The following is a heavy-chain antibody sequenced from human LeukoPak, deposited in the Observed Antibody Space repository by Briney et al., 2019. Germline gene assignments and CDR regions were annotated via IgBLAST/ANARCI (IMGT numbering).Heavy chain of an antibody. CDR2: INWNGGST. CDR1: VFTFDDYG. V-gene: IGHV3-20*04. J-gene: IGHJ3*02. Sequence: GGSLRLSCAASVFTFDDYGMSWVRQAPGKGLEWVSGINWNGGSTGYADSVKGRFTISRDNAKNSLYLQMNSLRAEDTALYYCARDFGYSYGWDDAFDIWGQGTMVTVSS. CDR3: ARDFGYSYGWDDAFDI. D-gene: IGHD5-18*01.